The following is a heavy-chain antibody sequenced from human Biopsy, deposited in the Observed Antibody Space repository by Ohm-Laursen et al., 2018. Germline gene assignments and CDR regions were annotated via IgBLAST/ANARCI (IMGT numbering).Heavy chain of an antibody. V-gene: IGHV1-69*04. CDR2: IIPIVGIT. CDR1: GDTFSRSA. D-gene: IGHD3-10*01. CDR3: ARGGSGFGYYGMDV. J-gene: IGHJ6*02. Sequence: ASVKVSCKASGDTFSRSAFFWVRQAPGQGLVYLGRIIPIVGITNHAQTFQGRITLTADKSTFMVYMELSRLRSDDTAIYYCARGGSGFGYYGMDVWGQGATVSVSS.